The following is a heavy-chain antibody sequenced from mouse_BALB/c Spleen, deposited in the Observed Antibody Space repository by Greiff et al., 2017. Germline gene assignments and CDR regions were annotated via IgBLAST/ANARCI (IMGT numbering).Heavy chain of an antibody. CDR3: TRLGYYCAMDY. CDR2: IYPGSGST. V-gene: IGHV1S22*01. J-gene: IGHJ4*01. CDR1: GYTFTSYW. Sequence: LQQPGSELVRPGASVKLSCKASGYTFTSYWMHWVKQRPGQGLEWIGNIYPGSGSTNYDEKFKSKATLTVDTSSSTAYMQLSSLTSEDSAVYYCTRLGYYCAMDYWGQGTSVTVSA.